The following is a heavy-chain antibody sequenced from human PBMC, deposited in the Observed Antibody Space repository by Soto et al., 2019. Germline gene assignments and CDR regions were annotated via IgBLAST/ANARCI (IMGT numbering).Heavy chain of an antibody. CDR2: IYYNGNT. CDR1: GGSISSDY. D-gene: IGHD5-18*01. V-gene: IGHV4-59*01. CDR3: ARLAYTSGFTFDY. Sequence: SETLSLTCTVSGGSISSDYWTWIRQPPGEGLEWIGYIYYNGNTNYNSSLKSRVTISIDTSKNQFSLKLNSVTAADTAVYFCARLAYTSGFTFDYWGRGTLVTVS. J-gene: IGHJ4*02.